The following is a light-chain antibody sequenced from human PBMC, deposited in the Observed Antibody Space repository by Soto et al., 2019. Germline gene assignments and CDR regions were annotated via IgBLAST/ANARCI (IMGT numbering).Light chain of an antibody. CDR2: EGS. CDR1: SSDVGSYNL. Sequence: QSALTQPASVSGSPGQSITISCTGTSSDVGSYNLVSWYQQHPGKAPKLMIYEGSKRPSGIPDRFSGSKSGTSATLGITGLQTGDEADYYCGTWDSSLSAGVFGGGTKLTVL. V-gene: IGLV2-14*02. CDR3: GTWDSSLSAGV. J-gene: IGLJ2*01.